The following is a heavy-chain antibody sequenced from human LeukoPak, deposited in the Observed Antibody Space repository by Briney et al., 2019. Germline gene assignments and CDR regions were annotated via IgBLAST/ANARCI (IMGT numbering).Heavy chain of an antibody. CDR1: GGTFSSYA. V-gene: IGHV1-69*04. D-gene: IGHD5-12*01. CDR3: ARSYGGYLIDY. CDR2: IIPILGIA. J-gene: IGHJ4*02. Sequence: SVKVSCKASGGTFSSYAISWVRQAPGQGFEWMGRIIPILGIANYAQKFQGRVTITADKSTSTAYMELSSLRSEDTAVYYCARSYGGYLIDYWGQGTLVTVSS.